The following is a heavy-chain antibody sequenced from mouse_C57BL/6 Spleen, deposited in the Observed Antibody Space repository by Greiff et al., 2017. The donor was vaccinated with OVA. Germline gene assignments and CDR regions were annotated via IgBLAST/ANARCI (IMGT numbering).Heavy chain of an antibody. Sequence: QVQLQQPGAELVKPGASVKLSCKASGYTFTSYWMHWVKQRPGQGLEWIGMIHPNSGSTNYNEKFKSKATLTVDKSSSTAYMQLSSLTSEDSAVYYGARVTTVVDYFDYWGQGTTLTVSA. D-gene: IGHD1-1*01. J-gene: IGHJ2*01. CDR1: GYTFTSYW. V-gene: IGHV1-64*01. CDR2: IHPNSGST. CDR3: ARVTTVVDYFDY.